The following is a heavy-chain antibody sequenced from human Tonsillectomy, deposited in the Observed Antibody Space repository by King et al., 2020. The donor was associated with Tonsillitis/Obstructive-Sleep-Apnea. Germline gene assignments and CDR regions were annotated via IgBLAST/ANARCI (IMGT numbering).Heavy chain of an antibody. CDR1: GYRFTGYW. V-gene: IGHV5-51*01. CDR3: ARSAPGTGNTPFDS. D-gene: IGHD1-1*01. J-gene: IGHJ4*02. CDR2: IFPSDSDT. Sequence: QLVQSGAEVKKPGESLKISCKGSGYRFTGYWIGWVRQMPGKGLEWMGIIFPSDSDTRYSPSFQGQVTISADKSINTAYLQWSSLKASDTAMYYCARSAPGTGNTPFDSWVQGTLVTVSS.